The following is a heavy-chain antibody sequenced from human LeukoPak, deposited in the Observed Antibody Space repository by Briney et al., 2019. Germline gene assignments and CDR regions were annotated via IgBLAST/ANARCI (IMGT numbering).Heavy chain of an antibody. J-gene: IGHJ5*01. V-gene: IGHV5-51*01. CDR1: GYSFTSYW. Sequence: GESLRISCKGSGYSFTSYWIGWVRQMPGKGLEWMGIIHPADSDTRYSPSFQGQVTISVDKSINTPYLQWSSLKASDTAIYYCARAIGFSDYDSMERNWFDSWGQGTLVTVSS. CDR2: IHPADSDT. CDR3: ARAIGFSDYDSMERNWFDS. D-gene: IGHD5-12*01.